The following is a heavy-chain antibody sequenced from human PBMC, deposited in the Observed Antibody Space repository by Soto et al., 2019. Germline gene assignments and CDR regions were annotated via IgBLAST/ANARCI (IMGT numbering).Heavy chain of an antibody. CDR2: IYFRGNT. D-gene: IGHD3-9*01. V-gene: IGHV4-39*01. J-gene: IGHJ4*02. CDR3: ARLEGLATISYYFDF. Sequence: SEPLSLTCSVSGDSINSDKYYWGWIRQPPGEGLEWIGSIYFRGNTYYNPSLQTRVTISLDKSKSQFSLKLNSVTAADSAVYFCARLEGLATISYYFDFWGQGALVTVSS. CDR1: GDSINSDKYY.